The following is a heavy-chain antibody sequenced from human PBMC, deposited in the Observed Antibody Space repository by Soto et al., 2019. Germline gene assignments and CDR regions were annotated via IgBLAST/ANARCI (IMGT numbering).Heavy chain of an antibody. V-gene: IGHV4-59*01. D-gene: IGHD4-17*01. CDR3: ERVVGANWFAP. Sequence: SETLSLTCTVSGGSISSYYWSWIRQPPGKGLEWIGYIYYSGSTNYNPSLKSRVTISVDTSKNQFSLKLSSVTAADTAVHYCERVVGANWFAPWGQGTLVTVSS. CDR2: IYYSGST. J-gene: IGHJ5*02. CDR1: GGSISSYY.